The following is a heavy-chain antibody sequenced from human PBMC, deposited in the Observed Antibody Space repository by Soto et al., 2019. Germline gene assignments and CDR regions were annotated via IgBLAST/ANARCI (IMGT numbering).Heavy chain of an antibody. CDR1: GGSVRAPDW. D-gene: IGHD1-1*01. V-gene: IGHV4-4*02. Sequence: SETLSLTCTLSGGSVRAPDWWNWVRQSPDKGLEWIAEVHISGHSNYNPSLRSRVSVSIDSSKDQFYLNLNSVTAADTAIYYCARVRQGCSANNCYFDPWGQGTQVTVSS. CDR2: VHISGHS. J-gene: IGHJ5*01. CDR3: ARVRQGCSANNCYFDP.